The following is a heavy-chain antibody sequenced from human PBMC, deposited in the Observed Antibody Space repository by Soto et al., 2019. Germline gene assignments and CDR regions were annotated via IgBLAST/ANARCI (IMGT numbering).Heavy chain of an antibody. CDR3: ALAGYYYESGGAPDH. D-gene: IGHD3-22*01. Sequence: QVQLVQSGAEVKKPGASVKVSCKASGYTFSGYYIQWVRQTPGQGLQWMGWINPKTGGTNYEQRFQGRVTMTRDTSISTACIEVSSLRSKATAIYYCALAGYYYESGGAPDHWGQGPLVTVSS. V-gene: IGHV1-2*02. J-gene: IGHJ4*02. CDR1: GYTFSGYY. CDR2: INPKTGGT.